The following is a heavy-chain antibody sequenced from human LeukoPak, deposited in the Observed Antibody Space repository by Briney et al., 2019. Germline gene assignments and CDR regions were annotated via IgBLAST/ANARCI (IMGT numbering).Heavy chain of an antibody. J-gene: IGHJ4*02. CDR1: GDSVSSNSAS. V-gene: IGHV6-1*01. D-gene: IGHD3-22*01. CDR3: ARGTGDSCED. Sequence: SQTLSLTCAISGDSVSSNSASWYWIRQSPSRGLEWLGRTYYRSKWRNDYAVSVKSRITISPDTSKNQFSLQLNSVTPEDTAVYYCARGTGDSCEDWGLGTLVTVSS. CDR2: TYYRSKWRN.